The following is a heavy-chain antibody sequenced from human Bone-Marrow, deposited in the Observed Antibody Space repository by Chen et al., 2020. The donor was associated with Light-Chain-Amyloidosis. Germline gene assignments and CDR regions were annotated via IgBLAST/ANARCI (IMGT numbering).Heavy chain of an antibody. CDR2: IYPDDSDA. CDR1: GYTFPNYW. D-gene: IGHD5-12*01. V-gene: IGHV5-51*01. CDR3: ARRRDGYNFDY. J-gene: IGHJ4*02. Sequence: DVQLEQSGPEVKKPGESLKISGKGSGYTFPNYWIGWVRQTTGKGLEWMGVIYPDDSDARYSPSFEGQVTISADKSITTAYLQWRSLKASDTAMYYCARRRDGYNFDYWGQGTLVTVSS.